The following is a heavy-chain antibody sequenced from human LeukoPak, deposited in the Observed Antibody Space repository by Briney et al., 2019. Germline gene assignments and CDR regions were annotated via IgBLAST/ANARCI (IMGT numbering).Heavy chain of an antibody. Sequence: GGSLRLSCAASGFTFDDYGMSWVRQAPGKGLEWVSGINWNGGSTGYADSVKGRFTISRDNAKNSLYLQMNSLRAEDTAVYYCARSPSIAVAGTGYYYMDVWGKGTTVTVSS. J-gene: IGHJ6*03. D-gene: IGHD6-19*01. CDR2: INWNGGST. V-gene: IGHV3-20*04. CDR3: ARSPSIAVAGTGYYYMDV. CDR1: GFTFDDYG.